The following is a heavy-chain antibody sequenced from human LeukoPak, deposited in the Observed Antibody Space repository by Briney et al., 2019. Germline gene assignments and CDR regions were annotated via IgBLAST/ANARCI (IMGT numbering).Heavy chain of an antibody. D-gene: IGHD6-13*01. CDR2: ISAYNGNT. V-gene: IGHV1-18*01. CDR1: GYTFTSYG. CDR3: ARHLIAAAGTDWFDP. J-gene: IGHJ5*02. Sequence: ASVKVSCKASGYTFTSYGISWVRQAPGQGLEWMGWISAYNGNTNYAQKLQGRVTMITDTSTSIAYMELRSLRSDDTAVYYCARHLIAAAGTDWFDPWGQGTLVTVSS.